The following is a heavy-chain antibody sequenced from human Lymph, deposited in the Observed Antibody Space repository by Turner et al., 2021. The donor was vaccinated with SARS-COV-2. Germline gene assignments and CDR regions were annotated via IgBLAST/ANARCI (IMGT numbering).Heavy chain of an antibody. CDR3: ARAPFIIVLMMYASGYFDN. V-gene: IGHV4-39*01. CDR2: IYYSGST. CDR1: GGSISSSSYY. J-gene: IGHJ4*02. D-gene: IGHD2-8*01. Sequence: QLQLQESGPGLVKPSETLPLTCTVSGGSISSSSYYWGWIRQPPGKGLEWIGSIYYSGSTYYNPSLKSRVTISVDTSKNQFSLKLSSVTAADTAVYYCARAPFIIVLMMYASGYFDNWGQGTLVTVSS.